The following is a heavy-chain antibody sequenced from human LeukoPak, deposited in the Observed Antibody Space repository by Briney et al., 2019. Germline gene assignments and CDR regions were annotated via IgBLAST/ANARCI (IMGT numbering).Heavy chain of an antibody. Sequence: PGGSLRLSCAAPGFTFSSSAMSWVRQAPGKGLEWVSYISSSGNTKYYADSVKGRFTISRDNAKNSLSLQMNSLRAEDTAVYYCARDGGSAWFFRYWGQGTLVTVSS. J-gene: IGHJ4*02. V-gene: IGHV3-48*04. CDR1: GFTFSSSA. CDR3: ARDGGSAWFFRY. CDR2: ISSSGNTK. D-gene: IGHD6-19*01.